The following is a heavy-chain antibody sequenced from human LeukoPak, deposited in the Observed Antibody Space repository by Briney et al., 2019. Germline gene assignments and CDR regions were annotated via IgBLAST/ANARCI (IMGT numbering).Heavy chain of an antibody. V-gene: IGHV4-34*01. Sequence: SETLSLTCAVYGGSFSGYYWSWIRQPPGKGLEWIGEINHSGSTNYNPSLKSRVTISVDTSKNQFSLKLSSVTAADTAVYYCARGRAGATGYWGQGTLVTASS. CDR2: INHSGST. CDR3: ARGRAGATGY. D-gene: IGHD1-26*01. J-gene: IGHJ4*02. CDR1: GGSFSGYY.